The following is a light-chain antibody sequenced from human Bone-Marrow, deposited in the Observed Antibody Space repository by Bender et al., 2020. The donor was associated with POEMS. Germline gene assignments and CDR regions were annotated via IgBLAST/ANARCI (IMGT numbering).Light chain of an antibody. Sequence: QSVLTQPPSASGTPGQSVIISCSGANSNIGGNYVYWYQHLPGTAPRLVVYSNYQRPSGVPARFSGSKSGTSASLAISDIQSEDEGDYYCSSWDDSLSGWVFGGGTKLTVL. CDR1: NSNIGGNY. CDR3: SSWDDSLSGWV. J-gene: IGLJ3*02. CDR2: SNY. V-gene: IGLV1-47*02.